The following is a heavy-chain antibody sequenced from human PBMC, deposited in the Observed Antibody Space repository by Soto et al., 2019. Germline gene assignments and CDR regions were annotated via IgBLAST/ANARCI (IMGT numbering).Heavy chain of an antibody. J-gene: IGHJ4*02. V-gene: IGHV2-26*01. CDR1: GFSLSNARMG. D-gene: IGHD3-22*01. Sequence: QVTLKESGPVLVKPTETLTLTCTVSGFSLSNARMGVSWIRQPPGKALEWLAHIFSNDEKSYSTSLKSRLTISKDTSKSQVVLTMTNMDPVDTATYYCARIQGSSGYYTEDYWGQGTLVTVSS. CDR3: ARIQGSSGYYTEDY. CDR2: IFSNDEK.